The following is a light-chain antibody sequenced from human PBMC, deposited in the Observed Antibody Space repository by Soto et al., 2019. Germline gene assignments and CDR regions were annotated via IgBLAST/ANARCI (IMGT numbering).Light chain of an antibody. CDR1: QRLXSY. CDR3: QQSYSTTST. CDR2: AAS. J-gene: IGKJ5*01. V-gene: IGKV1-39*01. Sequence: DIQMTQSPSSLSASVGDRVTITCRASQRLXSYFNWYQQKPGKAPKFLXDAASSLQRGGPSRLSGSGSGTDFTLTISSLQPEYFATYYFQQSYSTTSTFGQGTRLDIK.